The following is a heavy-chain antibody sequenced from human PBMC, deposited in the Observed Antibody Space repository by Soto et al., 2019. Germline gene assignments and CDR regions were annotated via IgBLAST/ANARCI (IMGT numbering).Heavy chain of an antibody. CDR2: ISGSGGST. CDR3: AKAYGGFQLLGHPPRDDWVLGY. D-gene: IGHD4-17*01. Sequence: PGGSLRLSCAASGCTFSSYAMSWVRQAPGKGLEWVSAISGSGGSTYYADSVKGRFTISRDSSKNTLYLQMNSLRAEDTAVYYCAKAYGGFQLLGHPPRDDWVLGYWGQGTLVTVSS. J-gene: IGHJ4*02. V-gene: IGHV3-23*01. CDR1: GCTFSSYA.